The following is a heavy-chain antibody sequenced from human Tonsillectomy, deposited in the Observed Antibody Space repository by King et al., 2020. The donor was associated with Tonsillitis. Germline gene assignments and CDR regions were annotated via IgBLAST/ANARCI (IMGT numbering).Heavy chain of an antibody. CDR3: AKEGHYENNWFDP. D-gene: IGHD3-3*01. Sequence: VQLVESGGGVVKPGGSLRLSCAASGFTFSSYGMHWVRQAPGKGLEWVALIRYDGGNKYYADSVKGRFTISRDNSKNTLYLQMNSLRAEDTAVYYCAKEGHYENNWFDPWGQGTLVTVSS. J-gene: IGHJ5*02. V-gene: IGHV3-30*02. CDR2: IRYDGGNK. CDR1: GFTFSSYG.